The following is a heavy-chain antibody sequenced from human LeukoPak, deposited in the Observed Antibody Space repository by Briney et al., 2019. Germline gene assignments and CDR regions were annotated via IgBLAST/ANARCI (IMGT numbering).Heavy chain of an antibody. D-gene: IGHD6-13*01. CDR2: ISYDGSNK. CDR3: ARDPVPYSSSWYHDAFDI. J-gene: IGHJ3*02. V-gene: IGHV3-30*01. CDR1: GFTFSSNA. Sequence: GGSLRLSCAASGFTFSSNAMHWVRQAPGKGLEWVAVISYDGSNKYYADSVKGRLPISRDNSKNTLYLQMNSLRAEDTAVYYCARDPVPYSSSWYHDAFDIWGQGTMVTVSS.